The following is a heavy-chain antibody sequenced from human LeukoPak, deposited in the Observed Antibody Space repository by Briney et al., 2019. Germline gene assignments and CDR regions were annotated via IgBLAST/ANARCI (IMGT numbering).Heavy chain of an antibody. CDR1: SGPFSGYF. D-gene: IGHD2/OR15-2a*01. Sequence: SETLSLTCAVYSGPFSGYFWTYIRQPPGMGLEWIGEINQRGSTNYNPSLKSRVTISVDTSKNQFSLRLRSVTAADTAVYYCARDFYGDDGHYPFDYWGQGILVTVSS. CDR3: ARDFYGDDGHYPFDY. J-gene: IGHJ4*02. CDR2: INQRGST. V-gene: IGHV4-34*01.